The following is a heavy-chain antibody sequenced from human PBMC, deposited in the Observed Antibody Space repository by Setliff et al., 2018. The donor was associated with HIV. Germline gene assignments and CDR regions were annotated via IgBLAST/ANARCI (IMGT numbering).Heavy chain of an antibody. V-gene: IGHV3-48*01. CDR1: GFTFSDYW. D-gene: IGHD1-26*01. CDR3: ARDGGMGVYYMDV. J-gene: IGHJ6*03. Sequence: LRLSCAASGFTFSDYWMSWVRQAPGKGLEWLSSISSSSRTIYYADSVKGRFTISRDNAKNSLYLQMNSLRAEDTAVYYCARDGGMGVYYMDVWGKGTTVTVSS. CDR2: ISSSSRTI.